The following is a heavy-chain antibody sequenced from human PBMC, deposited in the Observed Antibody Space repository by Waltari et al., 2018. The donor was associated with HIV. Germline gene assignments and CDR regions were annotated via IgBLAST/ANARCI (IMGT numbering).Heavy chain of an antibody. D-gene: IGHD6-13*01. V-gene: IGHV3-33*01. J-gene: IGHJ4*02. Sequence: QVQLVESGGGVVQPGRSLRLSCATSGFTLSSYGMHWVSQAPGKGVEWVTVIWYDGSKKYYADSVKGRFTISRDNSKNTLYLQMNSLRIEDTAVYYCARKYSSSWGAPFDYWGQGTLVTVSS. CDR2: IWYDGSKK. CDR3: ARKYSSSWGAPFDY. CDR1: GFTLSSYG.